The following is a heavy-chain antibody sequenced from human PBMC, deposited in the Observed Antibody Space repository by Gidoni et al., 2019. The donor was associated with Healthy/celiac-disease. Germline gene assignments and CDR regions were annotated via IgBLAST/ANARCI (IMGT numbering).Heavy chain of an antibody. CDR3: ARHLNPTGIDP. V-gene: IGHV4-39*01. J-gene: IGHJ5*02. CDR1: GGSISSSSYY. CDR2: IYYGGST. Sequence: QLQLQESGPGLVKPSETLSLTCTVSGGSISSSSYYWGWIRQPPGKGLEWIGSIYYGGSTYYNPSLKSRVTISVDTSKNQFSLKLSSVTAADTAVYYCARHLNPTGIDPWGQGTLVTVSS.